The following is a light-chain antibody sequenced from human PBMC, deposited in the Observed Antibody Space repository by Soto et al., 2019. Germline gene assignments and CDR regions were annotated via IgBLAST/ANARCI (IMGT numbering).Light chain of an antibody. CDR3: QQLSRYPLT. V-gene: IGKV1-9*01. CDR1: QALSNS. J-gene: IGKJ4*01. CDR2: SAS. Sequence: DIQLTQSPSVLSASVGDTVTITCRASQALSNSLDWYQQKPGRAPDPLIYSASTLQSGVPSGFSGSGSETEFSLTIRALQPEDFATYYCQQLSRYPLTFGGGTKVDIK.